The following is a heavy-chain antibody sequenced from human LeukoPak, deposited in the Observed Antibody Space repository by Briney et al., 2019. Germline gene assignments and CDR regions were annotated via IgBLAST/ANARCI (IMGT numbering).Heavy chain of an antibody. J-gene: IGHJ5*02. D-gene: IGHD6-13*01. CDR2: ISGSGGST. CDR3: AKVIAAAAKTGYNWFDP. V-gene: IGHV3-23*01. CDR1: GFTFSSYA. Sequence: PGGSLRLFCAASGFTFSSYAMSWVRQAPGKGLEWVSAISGSGGSTYYADSVKGRFTISRDNSKNTLYLQMNSLRAEDTAVYYCAKVIAAAAKTGYNWFDPWGQGTLVTVSS.